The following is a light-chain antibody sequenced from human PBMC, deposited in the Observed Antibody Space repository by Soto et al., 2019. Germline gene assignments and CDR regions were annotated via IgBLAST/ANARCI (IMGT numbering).Light chain of an antibody. CDR2: GAS. V-gene: IGKV3-20*01. J-gene: IGKJ1*01. CDR1: QSVSSSY. Sequence: EIVLPQSPGTLSLSPGERATLSCRASQSVSSSYLAWYQQTPGQAPRLLIYGASNRATGIPDRFSGSGSGTDFTRTISRLEPEDFAVFYCQHHGSSSWTFGQGTKVEIK. CDR3: QHHGSSSWT.